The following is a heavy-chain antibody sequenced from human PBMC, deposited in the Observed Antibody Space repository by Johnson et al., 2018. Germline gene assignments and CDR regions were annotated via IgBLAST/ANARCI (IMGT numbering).Heavy chain of an antibody. CDR1: GFTFDDYA. D-gene: IGHD5-18*01. J-gene: IGHJ5*02. CDR3: ARDPNSAMVLGWFDP. V-gene: IGHV3-9*01. Sequence: EVQLVETGGGVVQXGRSXRLXCAGSGFTFDDYAMHWVRQAPGKGLEWVSGISWHSVNIGYADSVKGRFIISRDNANNQLYLQMNSLRAEDTALYYCARDPNSAMVLGWFDPWGQGTLVTVSS. CDR2: ISWHSVNI.